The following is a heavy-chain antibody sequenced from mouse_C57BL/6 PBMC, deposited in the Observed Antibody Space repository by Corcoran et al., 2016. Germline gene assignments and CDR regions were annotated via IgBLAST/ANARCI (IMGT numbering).Heavy chain of an antibody. Sequence: QVQLQQPGPELVKPGASVKIFCKASGYSFTSYYIHEVKQRPGQGLEWIGWIYTGSGNTKYNEKFNGKVTLPADTSSSTAYMQLSSLTSEDSAVYYCARGHYYGSSSFAYWGQGSLVAVSA. D-gene: IGHD1-1*01. CDR1: GYSFTSYY. CDR2: IYTGSGNT. V-gene: IGHV1-66*01. J-gene: IGHJ3*01. CDR3: ARGHYYGSSSFAY.